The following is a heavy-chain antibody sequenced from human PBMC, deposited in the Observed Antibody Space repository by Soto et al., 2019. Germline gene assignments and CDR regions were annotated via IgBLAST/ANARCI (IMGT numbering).Heavy chain of an antibody. J-gene: IGHJ5*02. CDR2: ISAYNGNT. Sequence: QVQLVQSGAEVKKPGASVKVSCKASGYTFTSYGISWVRQAPGQGLEWMGRISAYNGNTNYAQKLQGRATMTTDTSPSTAYTELRRLRSDDTAVYYCARVVGALGHWFDPWGQGNLVTVSS. CDR1: GYTFTSYG. V-gene: IGHV1-18*01. D-gene: IGHD1-26*01. CDR3: ARVVGALGHWFDP.